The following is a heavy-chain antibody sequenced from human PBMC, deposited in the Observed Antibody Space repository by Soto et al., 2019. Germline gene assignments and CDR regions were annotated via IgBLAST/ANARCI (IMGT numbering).Heavy chain of an antibody. CDR2: IYYSGST. D-gene: IGHD6-19*01. CDR3: ARDQGIAVAVFDY. V-gene: IGHV4-61*08. J-gene: IGHJ4*02. CDR1: SGSISSGGYS. Sequence: SETLSLTCAVSSGSISSGGYSWSWIRQPPGKGLEWIGYIYYSGSTNYNPSLKSRVTISVDTSKNQISLKLSSVTAADTAVYYCARDQGIAVAVFDYWGQGTLVTVSS.